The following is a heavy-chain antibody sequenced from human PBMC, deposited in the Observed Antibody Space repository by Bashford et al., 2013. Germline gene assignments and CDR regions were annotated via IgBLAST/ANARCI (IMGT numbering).Heavy chain of an antibody. D-gene: IGHD1-26*01. CDR3: AREVGGLNYYYYYGMDV. CDR1: GYTFSSYY. V-gene: IGHV1-46*01. CDR2: INPSDSYT. Sequence: VASVKVSCRASGYTFSSYYMHWVRQAPGQGLEWMGEINPSDSYTTYAQKFQGRITMTRDTSINTAYMELSSLRSDDTAVYYCAREVGGLNYYYYYGMDVWGQGTTVTVSS. J-gene: IGHJ6*02.